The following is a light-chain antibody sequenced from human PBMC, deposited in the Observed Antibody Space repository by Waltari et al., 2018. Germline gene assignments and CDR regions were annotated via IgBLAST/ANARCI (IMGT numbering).Light chain of an antibody. CDR1: QDIGNF. CDR3: QQYDNFPFT. Sequence: DIQMTQSPSSLSASAGDRVTITCQASQDIGNFLNWYQQKPGRAPNLLIYDASNLETGVPSRFSGIGSGTHFTFTITSLQSEDIATYYCQQYDNFPFTFGQGTKVEIK. V-gene: IGKV1-33*01. J-gene: IGKJ2*01. CDR2: DAS.